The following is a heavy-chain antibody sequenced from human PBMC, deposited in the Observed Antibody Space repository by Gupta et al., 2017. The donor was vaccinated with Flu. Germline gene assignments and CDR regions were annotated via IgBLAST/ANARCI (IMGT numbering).Heavy chain of an antibody. V-gene: IGHV3-66*02. Sequence: GPVVESGGALVQPGGSLTLSCAASGFSVGGNVMGWVRQAPGRGLECVSLTYTGGNTLYADSVKGRFAISRDNSKNTMSLQMNSLRPEDTAVYYCARGPNFDTWGRGTMVTVSS. CDR3: ARGPNFDT. J-gene: IGHJ3*02. CDR2: TYTGGNT. CDR1: GFSVGGNV.